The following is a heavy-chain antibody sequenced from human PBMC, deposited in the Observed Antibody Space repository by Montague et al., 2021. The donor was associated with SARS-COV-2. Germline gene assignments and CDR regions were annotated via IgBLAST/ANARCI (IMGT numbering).Heavy chain of an antibody. Sequence: SETLSLTCTVSGGSIDRFFWSWIRQTPGKGLEWIGEINHSGSTNYNPSLKSRVTISVDTSKNQFSLKLTSVTAADTAVYYCARRVVVRGVIRPPHYYFDYWGQGTLVTVSS. CDR3: ARRVVVRGVIRPPHYYFDY. CDR2: INHSGST. J-gene: IGHJ4*02. D-gene: IGHD3-10*01. V-gene: IGHV4-34*01. CDR1: GGSIDRFF.